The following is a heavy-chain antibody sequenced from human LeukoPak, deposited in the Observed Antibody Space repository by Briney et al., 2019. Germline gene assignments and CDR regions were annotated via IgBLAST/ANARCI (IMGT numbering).Heavy chain of an antibody. CDR1: GDSISSTNFY. D-gene: IGHD3-10*02. Sequence: SETLSLTCTVSGDSISSTNFYWGWIRQPPGKGLEWIGSIYNTGSTYYNPSLKSRVTISVDTSKNQFSLKLSSVTAADTAVYYCARGESLGSGSFNYFDYWGQGTLVTVSS. CDR2: IYNTGST. V-gene: IGHV4-39*07. CDR3: ARGESLGSGSFNYFDY. J-gene: IGHJ4*02.